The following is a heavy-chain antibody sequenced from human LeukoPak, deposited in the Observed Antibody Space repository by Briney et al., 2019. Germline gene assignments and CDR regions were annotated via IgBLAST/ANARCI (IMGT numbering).Heavy chain of an antibody. CDR1: GITFSTFA. D-gene: IGHD5-12*01. CDR2: ISGGGDRT. Sequence: PGGSLRLSCAASGITFSTFAMSWVRQAPGRGLECVSVISGGGDRTYYAETARGRFTISRDNSKSTLYLQMSSLRADDTAIYYCAKGHSAYGTGFDYWGQGALVTVSS. CDR3: AKGHSAYGTGFDY. J-gene: IGHJ4*02. V-gene: IGHV3-23*01.